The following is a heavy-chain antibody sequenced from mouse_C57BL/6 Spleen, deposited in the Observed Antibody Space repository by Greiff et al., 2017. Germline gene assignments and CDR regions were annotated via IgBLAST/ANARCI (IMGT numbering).Heavy chain of an antibody. CDR2: SYPGDGDT. Sequence: VKLMESGPELVKPGASVKISCKASGYAFSSSWMNWVKQRPGKGLEWIGRSYPGDGDTNYNGKFKGKATLTADKSSSTAYMQLSSLTSEDSAVYFCAREEEDYGSSFDYWGQGTTLTVSS. CDR1: GYAFSSSW. D-gene: IGHD1-1*01. CDR3: AREEEDYGSSFDY. J-gene: IGHJ2*01. V-gene: IGHV1-82*01.